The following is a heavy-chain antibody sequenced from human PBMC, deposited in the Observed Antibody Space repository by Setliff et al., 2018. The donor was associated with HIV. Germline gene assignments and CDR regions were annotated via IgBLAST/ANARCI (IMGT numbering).Heavy chain of an antibody. V-gene: IGHV5-51*01. J-gene: IGHJ4*02. CDR2: IYPGDSDT. CDR1: GYSFTSYW. Sequence: GESLKISCKGSGYSFTSYWIGWVRQMPGKGLEWMGIIYPGDSDTRYSPSFQGQVTISADNSISTAYLQWSSLKASDTAMYYCARLSVVTATRIYYFDYWGQGTLVTVSS. CDR3: ARLSVVTATRIYYFDY. D-gene: IGHD2-21*02.